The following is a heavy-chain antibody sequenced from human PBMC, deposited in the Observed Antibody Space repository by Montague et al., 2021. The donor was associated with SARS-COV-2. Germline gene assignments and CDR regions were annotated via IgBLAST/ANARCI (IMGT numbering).Heavy chain of an antibody. D-gene: IGHD6-19*01. V-gene: IGHV3-23*01. Sequence: SLRLSCAASGFTFSSYAMSWVRQAPGKGLEWVSAISGSGGTTWYADSVKGRFTISRDNSKNTLYLQINSLRAEDTAVYYCAKSPSGWWLFDYWGQGTLVTVSS. J-gene: IGHJ4*02. CDR2: ISGSGGTT. CDR3: AKSPSGWWLFDY. CDR1: GFTFSSYA.